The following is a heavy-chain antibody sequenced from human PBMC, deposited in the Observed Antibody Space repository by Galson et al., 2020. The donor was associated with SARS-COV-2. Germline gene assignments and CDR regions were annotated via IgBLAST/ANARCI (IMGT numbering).Heavy chain of an antibody. J-gene: IGHJ4*02. CDR1: GFIFNSHG. CDR3: AKGVEGFDY. CDR2: IRYDGSNE. Sequence: GGYLRLSCVASGFIFNSHGMHWVRQAPGKGLEWVAFIRYDGSNEYYADFVKGRFTISRDNSKNTLYLQMNSLRAEDTALYYCAKGVEGFDYWGQGTLGTVSS. V-gene: IGHV3-30*02.